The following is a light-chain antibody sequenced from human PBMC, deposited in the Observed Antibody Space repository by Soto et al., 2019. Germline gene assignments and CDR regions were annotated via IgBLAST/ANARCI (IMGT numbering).Light chain of an antibody. V-gene: IGLV1-36*01. CDR3: ASWDDSLSGQV. J-gene: IGLJ3*02. CDR1: SSNIGNNA. Sequence: QSVLTQPPSVSDAPRQRVTISCSGSSSNIGNNAVNWYQQFPGKAPKLLIYYDHLLPSGVSDRFSGSKSGTSASLAISGLQSEDEADYYCASWDDSLSGQVFGGGTKVTVL. CDR2: YDH.